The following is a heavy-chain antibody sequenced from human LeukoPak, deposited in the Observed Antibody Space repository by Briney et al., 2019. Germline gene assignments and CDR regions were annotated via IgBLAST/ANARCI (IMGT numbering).Heavy chain of an antibody. CDR3: ARGGDYGDLRYFDY. CDR2: IYYRGST. Sequence: SETLSLTCTVSGGSINNYYWSWIRQPPGKGLEWIGYIYYRGSTNYNPSLKSRVTFSVDTSKNQFSLKLNSVIAAGTAVCYCARGGDYGDLRYFDYWGQGTLVTVSS. CDR1: GGSINNYY. D-gene: IGHD4-17*01. V-gene: IGHV4-59*01. J-gene: IGHJ4*02.